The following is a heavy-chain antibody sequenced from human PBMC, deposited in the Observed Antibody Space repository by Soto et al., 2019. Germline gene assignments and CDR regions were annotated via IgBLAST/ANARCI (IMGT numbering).Heavy chain of an antibody. CDR2: IYSGGST. V-gene: IGHV3-53*01. Sequence: GGSLRLSCAASGFTVSTNYMSWVRQAPGKGLEWVSVIYSGGSTYYADSVKGRFTISRDNSKNTLYLQMNSLRAEDTAVYYCARDSAVGGYDSTYYGMDVWGQGTTVTVSS. J-gene: IGHJ6*02. CDR3: ARDSAVGGYDSTYYGMDV. D-gene: IGHD5-12*01. CDR1: GFTVSTNY.